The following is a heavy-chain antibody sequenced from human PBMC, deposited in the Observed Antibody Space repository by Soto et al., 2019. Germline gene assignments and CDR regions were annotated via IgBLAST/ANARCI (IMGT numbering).Heavy chain of an antibody. D-gene: IGHD6-25*01. V-gene: IGHV1-46*03. Sequence: ASVKVSFKASGYTFTSYYMHWVRQAPGQGLEWMGIINPSGGSTSYAQKFQGRVTMTRDTSTSTVYMELSSLRSEDTAVYYCARDMAAAAGPNQLLDAFDIWGQGTMVTVS. CDR1: GYTFTSYY. CDR2: INPSGGST. CDR3: ARDMAAAAGPNQLLDAFDI. J-gene: IGHJ3*02.